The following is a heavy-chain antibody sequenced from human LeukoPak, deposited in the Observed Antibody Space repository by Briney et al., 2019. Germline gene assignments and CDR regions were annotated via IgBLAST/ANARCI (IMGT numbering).Heavy chain of an antibody. J-gene: IGHJ3*02. Sequence: ASVKVPCKASGYTFTSYGISWVRQAPGQGLEWMGWISAYNGNTNYAQKLQGRVTMTTDTSTSTAYMELRSLRSDDTAVYYCARMDYDSSRNAFDIWGQGTMVTVSS. V-gene: IGHV1-18*01. CDR1: GYTFTSYG. D-gene: IGHD3-22*01. CDR2: ISAYNGNT. CDR3: ARMDYDSSRNAFDI.